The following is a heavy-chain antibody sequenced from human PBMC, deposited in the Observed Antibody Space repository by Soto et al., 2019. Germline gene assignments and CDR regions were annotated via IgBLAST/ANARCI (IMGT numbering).Heavy chain of an antibody. CDR2: IKQDGSEE. CDR3: VITHFGSRSFDLYDIHV. CDR1: GQTFNRYW. D-gene: IGHD3-9*01. J-gene: IGHJ6*02. V-gene: IGHV3-7*01. Sequence: DVQLAESGGGLVQPGGSLRLSCVASGQTFNRYWMSWVRQAPGKGLEWVANIKQDGSEEYYVDSVKGRFTISRDNAKKSLYLQMYSLRARDPVNYSCVITHFGSRSFDLYDIHVWGHGTNVIGSS.